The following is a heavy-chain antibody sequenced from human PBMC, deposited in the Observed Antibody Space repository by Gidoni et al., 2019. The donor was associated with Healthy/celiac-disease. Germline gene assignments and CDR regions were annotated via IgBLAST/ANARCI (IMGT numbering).Heavy chain of an antibody. CDR2: INHSGST. Sequence: QVQLQQWGAGLLKPSETLSLTCAVYGGSFSGYYWSWIRQPPGKGLEWIGEINHSGSTNYNPSLKSRVTISVDTSKNQFSLKLSSVTAADTAVYYCAMGSYYYYDGMDVWGQGTTVTVSS. J-gene: IGHJ6*02. D-gene: IGHD3-16*01. CDR3: AMGSYYYYDGMDV. CDR1: GGSFSGYY. V-gene: IGHV4-34*01.